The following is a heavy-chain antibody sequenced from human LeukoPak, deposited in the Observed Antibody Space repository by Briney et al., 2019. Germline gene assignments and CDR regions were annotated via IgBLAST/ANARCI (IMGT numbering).Heavy chain of an antibody. CDR2: IYSGGST. D-gene: IGHD5-18*01. Sequence: GGSLRLSCAASGFTVSSNYMSWVRQAPGKGLEWVSVIYSGGSTCYADSVKGRFTISRDNSKNTLYLQMNSLRAEDTAVYYCARERTAMVTGFDYWGQGTLVTVSS. V-gene: IGHV3-66*01. CDR3: ARERTAMVTGFDY. J-gene: IGHJ4*02. CDR1: GFTVSSNY.